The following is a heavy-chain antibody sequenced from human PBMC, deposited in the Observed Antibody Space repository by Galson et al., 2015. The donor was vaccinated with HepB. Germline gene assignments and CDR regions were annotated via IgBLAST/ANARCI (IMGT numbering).Heavy chain of an antibody. D-gene: IGHD2-2*01. CDR3: AKAGGYCSSTSCLSYYYYYMDV. V-gene: IGHV3-23*01. CDR2: ISGSGGST. CDR1: GFTFSSYA. J-gene: IGHJ6*03. Sequence: SLRLSCAASGFTFSSYAMSWVRQAPGKGLEWVSAISGSGGSTYYADSVKGRFTISRDNSKNTLYLQMNSLRAEDTAVYYCAKAGGYCSSTSCLSYYYYYMDVWGKGTTVTVSS.